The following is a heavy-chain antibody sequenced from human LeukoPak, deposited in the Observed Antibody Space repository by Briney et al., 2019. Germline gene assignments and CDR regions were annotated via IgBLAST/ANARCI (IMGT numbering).Heavy chain of an antibody. J-gene: IGHJ6*03. D-gene: IGHD4-11*01. CDR3: ARRGVSTVTHYYYYYMDV. CDR1: GYTFTSYG. CDR2: ISAYNGNT. V-gene: IGHV1-18*01. Sequence: GASVKVSCKASGYTFTSYGISWVRQAPGQGLEWMGWISAYNGNTNYAQKLQGRVTMTTDTSTSTAYMELRSLRSDDTAVYYRARRGVSTVTHYYYYYMDVWGKGTTVTVSS.